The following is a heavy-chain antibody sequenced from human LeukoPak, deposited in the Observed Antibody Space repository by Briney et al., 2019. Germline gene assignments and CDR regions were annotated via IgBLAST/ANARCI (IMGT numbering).Heavy chain of an antibody. CDR1: GGSFSGYY. V-gene: IGHV4-34*01. CDR3: ARRGGHGGSFDY. Sequence: PSETLSLTCAVYGGSFSGYYWSWIRQPPGKGLEWIGEINHSGSTYYNPSLKSRVTISVDTSKNQFSLKLSSVTAADTAVYYCARRGGHGGSFDYWGQGTLVTVSS. CDR2: INHSGST. D-gene: IGHD4-23*01. J-gene: IGHJ4*02.